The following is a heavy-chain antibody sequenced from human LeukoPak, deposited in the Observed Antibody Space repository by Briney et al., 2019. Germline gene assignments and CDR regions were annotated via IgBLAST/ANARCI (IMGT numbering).Heavy chain of an antibody. Sequence: GESLQISCKGSGYGFTSYWIGWVRQVPGKGLEWMGIIYPGDSDTRYSPSFQGQVTISADKSISTAYLQWSSLKASDTAMYYCARRESLGYCSSTSCSAFDYWGQGTLVTVSS. V-gene: IGHV5-51*01. J-gene: IGHJ4*02. CDR1: GYGFTSYW. CDR3: ARRESLGYCSSTSCSAFDY. CDR2: IYPGDSDT. D-gene: IGHD2-2*01.